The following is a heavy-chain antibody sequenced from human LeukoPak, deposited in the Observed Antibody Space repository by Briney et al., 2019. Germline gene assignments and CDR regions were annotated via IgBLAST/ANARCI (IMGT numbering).Heavy chain of an antibody. J-gene: IGHJ6*03. V-gene: IGHV3-30*02. Sequence: GGSLRLSCAASGFTFSSYGMNWFRKPPGKGLKGGAFIRYDGSNKYYADSVKGRFTISRDNSKNTLYLQMNSLRAEDTAVYYCAKAGGYDYYSHYYYYYMDVWGKGTTVTVSS. CDR3: AKAGGYDYYSHYYYYYMDV. CDR2: IRYDGSNK. D-gene: IGHD5-12*01. CDR1: GFTFSSYG.